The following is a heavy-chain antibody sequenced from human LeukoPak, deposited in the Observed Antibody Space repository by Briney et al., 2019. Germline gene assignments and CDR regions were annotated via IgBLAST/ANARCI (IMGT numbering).Heavy chain of an antibody. J-gene: IGHJ5*02. CDR2: IYHSGST. CDR3: ARDVAFGSGSYFWFDP. D-gene: IGHD3-10*01. V-gene: IGHV4-30-2*01. Sequence: SETLSLTCAVSGGSISSGGYSWSWIRQPPGKGLEWIGYIYHSGSTYYNPSLKSRVTISVDRSKNQFSLKLSSVTAADTAVYYCARDVAFGSGSYFWFDPWGQGTLVTVSS. CDR1: GGSISSGGYS.